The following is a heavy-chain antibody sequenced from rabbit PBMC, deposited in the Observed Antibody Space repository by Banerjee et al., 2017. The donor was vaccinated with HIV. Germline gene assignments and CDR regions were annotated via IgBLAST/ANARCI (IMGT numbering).Heavy chain of an antibody. J-gene: IGHJ3*01. V-gene: IGHV1S45*01. CDR3: ARDRDWTLHL. Sequence: QEQLEESGGDLVKPEGSLTLTCTASGFSFSSYYYMYWVRQAPGKGLEWIACINGGSSGSTYYASWAKGRFTISKTSSTTVTLQMTSLTAADTATYFCARDRDWTLHLWGQGTLVTVS. CDR1: GFSFSSYYY. D-gene: IGHD4-2*01. CDR2: INGGSSGST.